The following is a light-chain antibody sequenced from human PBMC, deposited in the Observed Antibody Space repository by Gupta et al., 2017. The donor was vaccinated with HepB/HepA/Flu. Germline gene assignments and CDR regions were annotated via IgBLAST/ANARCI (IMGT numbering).Light chain of an antibody. CDR1: QSRGHSNGNTY. J-gene: IGKJ1*01. CDR2: RIS. CDR3: MQQKHFPRT. V-gene: IGKV2-24*01. Sequence: IVMTQTPLSSPVTLGQPASISCRSSQSRGHSNGNTYLSWIQQRPGQPPRLLIYRISNRGSGVPDRFSGSGAGTDFTLKISSGEAEDVGVYYCMQQKHFPRTFGQGTKVEIK.